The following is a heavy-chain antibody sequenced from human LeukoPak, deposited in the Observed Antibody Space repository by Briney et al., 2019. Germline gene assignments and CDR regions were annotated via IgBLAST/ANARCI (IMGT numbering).Heavy chain of an antibody. CDR2: ISASNGNT. J-gene: IGHJ4*02. V-gene: IGHV1-18*04. CDR3: ARVPSSGSYFEY. CDR1: GYTFTGYY. Sequence: ASVKVSCKASGYTFTGYYMHWVRQAPGQGLEWMGWISASNGNTKCAQNLQGRVTMTTDTSTSAAYMELRSLRSDDTAVYYCARVPSSGSYFEYWGQGTLVTVSS. D-gene: IGHD1-26*01.